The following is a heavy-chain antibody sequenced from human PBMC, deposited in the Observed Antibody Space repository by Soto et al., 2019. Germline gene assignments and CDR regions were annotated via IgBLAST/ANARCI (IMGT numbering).Heavy chain of an antibody. D-gene: IGHD3-3*01. CDR3: TKANLEWLLIFDY. J-gene: IGHJ4*02. V-gene: IGHV3-49*03. Sequence: GGSLRLSCTASGFTFGDYAMSWFRQAPGKGLEWVGFIRSKAYGGTTEYAASVKGRFTISRDDSKSIAYLQMNSLKTEDTAVYYCTKANLEWLLIFDYWGQGTLVTVSS. CDR1: GFTFGDYA. CDR2: IRSKAYGGTT.